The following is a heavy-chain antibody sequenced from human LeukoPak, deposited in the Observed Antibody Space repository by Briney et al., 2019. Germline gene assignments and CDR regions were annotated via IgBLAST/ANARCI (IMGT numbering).Heavy chain of an antibody. CDR1: GFTFSTYE. J-gene: IGHJ4*02. CDR3: ARANPRVGDY. CDR2: IGTSSTAI. D-gene: IGHD3-3*01. V-gene: IGHV3-48*03. Sequence: PGGSLRLSCAASGFTFSTYEMQWVRQAPGKGLEWVSYIGTSSTAIYYVDSVKGRFTISRDNAKNTLYLQMNSLRAEDTAVYYCARANPRVGDYWGQGTLVTVSS.